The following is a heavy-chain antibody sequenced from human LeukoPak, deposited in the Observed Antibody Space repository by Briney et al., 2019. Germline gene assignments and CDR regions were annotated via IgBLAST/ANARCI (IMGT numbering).Heavy chain of an antibody. J-gene: IGHJ4*02. CDR2: FDPEDGET. V-gene: IGHV1-24*01. D-gene: IGHD3-10*01. CDR1: GYTLTELS. CDR3: GTDRVWFGELFTDY. Sequence: ASVKVSCKVSGYTLTELSMHWVRQAPGKGLEWMGGFDPEDGETIYAQKFQGRVTMTEDTSTDTAYMELSSLRSEDTAVYYCGTDRVWFGELFTDYWGQGTLVTVSS.